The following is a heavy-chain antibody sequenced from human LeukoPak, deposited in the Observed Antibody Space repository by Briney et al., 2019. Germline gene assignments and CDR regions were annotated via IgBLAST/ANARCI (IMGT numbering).Heavy chain of an antibody. CDR3: ARARRLVWYYYYGMDV. V-gene: IGHV4-34*01. D-gene: IGHD5/OR15-5a*01. CDR2: INHSGST. J-gene: IGHJ6*02. Sequence: SSETLSLTCAVYGGSFSGYYWSWIRQPPGKGLEWIGEINHSGSTNYNPSLKSRVTISVDTSKNQFSLKLSSVTAADTAVYYCARARRLVWYYYYGMDVWDQGTTVTVSS. CDR1: GGSFSGYY.